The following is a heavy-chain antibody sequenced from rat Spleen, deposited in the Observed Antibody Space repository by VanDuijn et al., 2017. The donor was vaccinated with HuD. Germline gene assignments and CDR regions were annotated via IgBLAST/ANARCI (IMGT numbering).Heavy chain of an antibody. J-gene: IGHJ2*01. D-gene: IGHD1-2*01. Sequence: LKSRLGISRDTSKSQVYLNMNSLQIEDTATYFCARRSPYPHYFDYWGQGVMVTVSS. V-gene: IGHV2-1*01. CDR3: ARRSPYPHYFDY.